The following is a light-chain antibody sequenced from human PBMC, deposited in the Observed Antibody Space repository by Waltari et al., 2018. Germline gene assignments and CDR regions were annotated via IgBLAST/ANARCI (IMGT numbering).Light chain of an antibody. CDR1: SGHSDYA. Sequence: QLVLTQSPSASASLGASVKLTCTLSSGHSDYAIAWQQQQPGKGPRYLMKLNSDCSHNKGDGIPDRFSGSSSGAERYLTISSLQSEDEADYYCHAWRSGILVFAGGTKLTVL. CDR3: HAWRSGILV. V-gene: IGLV4-69*01. J-gene: IGLJ2*01. CDR2: LNSDCSH.